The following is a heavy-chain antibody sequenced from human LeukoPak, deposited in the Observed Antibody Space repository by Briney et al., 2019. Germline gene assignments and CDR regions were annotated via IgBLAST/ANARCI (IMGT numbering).Heavy chain of an antibody. Sequence: GESLKISCKGSGYRFTNYWIGWVRQMPGKGLEWMGIIYPSDSGTRYSPSFQGQVTISTDKSISTAYLQWSSLKASDTAMYYCARLEGNAFLDYWGQGTLVIVSS. CDR2: IYPSDSGT. J-gene: IGHJ4*02. CDR1: GYRFTNYW. D-gene: IGHD4-23*01. CDR3: ARLEGNAFLDY. V-gene: IGHV5-51*01.